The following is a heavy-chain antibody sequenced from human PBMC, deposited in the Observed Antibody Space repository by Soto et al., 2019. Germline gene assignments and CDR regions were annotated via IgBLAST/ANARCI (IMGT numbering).Heavy chain of an antibody. V-gene: IGHV4-59*08. CDR1: GVSFSGYD. CDR3: AKQSRPPGILPGYYLRSAI. CDR2: IHYSGST. J-gene: IGHJ3*02. Sequence: SETLSLTCTVAGVSFSGYDWSWIRQPPGKGLEWIGYIHYSGSTSYNPSLKSRVAISVDTSKNQFSLKLSSVTAADTAVYYCAKQSRPPGILPGYYLRSAIWRQRTMVIVSS. D-gene: IGHD3-9*01.